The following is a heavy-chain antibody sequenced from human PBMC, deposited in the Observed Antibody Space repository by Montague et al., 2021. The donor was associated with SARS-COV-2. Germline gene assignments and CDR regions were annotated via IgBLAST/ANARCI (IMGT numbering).Heavy chain of an antibody. CDR2: ISYDGSNK. CDR3: AKAIYCYGGSCYFYGMDA. Sequence: SLRLSCAASGFTFISYGMHWVRQAPGKGLEWVAIISYDGSNKYYADSVKGRFTVSRDNSKNTLYLQMNSLRAEDTAVYYCAKAIYCYGGSCYFYGMDAWGQGTTVTVSS. J-gene: IGHJ6*02. CDR1: GFTFISYG. V-gene: IGHV3-30*18. D-gene: IGHD2-15*01.